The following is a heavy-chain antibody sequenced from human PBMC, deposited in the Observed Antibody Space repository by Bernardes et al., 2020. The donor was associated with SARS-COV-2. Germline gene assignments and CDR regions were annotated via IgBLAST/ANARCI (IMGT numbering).Heavy chain of an antibody. J-gene: IGHJ3*02. CDR1: GGSFSGYY. D-gene: IGHD1-26*01. CDR2: INHRGST. CDR3: AKWGAGAFDI. V-gene: IGHV4-34*01. Sequence: SETLSLTCAVYGGSFSGYYWNWIRQPPGKGLEWIGEINHRGSTNYNPSLKSRVTISIDTSKNHFSLKLRSVTAADTAVYYCAKWGAGAFDIWGQGTMVTVSS.